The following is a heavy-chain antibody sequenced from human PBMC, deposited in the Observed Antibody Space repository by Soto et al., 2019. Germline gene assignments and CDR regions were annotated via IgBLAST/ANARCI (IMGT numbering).Heavy chain of an antibody. CDR2: IIPIIGPA. V-gene: IGHV1-69*01. CDR1: GGTFTYYG. CDR3: ARDLGTTIAGPPRRETYGGLDP. D-gene: IGHD3-22*01. Sequence: QVQLVQSGAEVKRPGSSVKLSCKASGGTFTYYGISWVRQAPGQGLEWMGGIIPIIGPATYAQKFQGRVTITADQYTSTAYMELSSLGSEDTALYYCARDLGTTIAGPPRRETYGGLDPWGQGTLVTVSS. J-gene: IGHJ5*02.